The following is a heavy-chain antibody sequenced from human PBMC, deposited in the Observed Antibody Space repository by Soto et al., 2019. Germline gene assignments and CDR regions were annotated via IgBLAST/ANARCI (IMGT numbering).Heavy chain of an antibody. Sequence: QVQLVQSGAEVKKPGASVKVSCKTSGYTFTSYGISWVRQAPGQGLEWMGLVSAYNGNTYYAQKFQGRVTMTTDTSTSTAYMELRSLRSDDTSVYYCARDLYYYDSSGYEDAFDIWGQGTMVTVSS. D-gene: IGHD3-22*01. CDR3: ARDLYYYDSSGYEDAFDI. CDR2: VSAYNGNT. J-gene: IGHJ3*02. V-gene: IGHV1-18*01. CDR1: GYTFTSYG.